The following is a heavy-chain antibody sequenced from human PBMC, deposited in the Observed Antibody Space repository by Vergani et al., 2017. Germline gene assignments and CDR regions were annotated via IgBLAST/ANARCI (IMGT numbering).Heavy chain of an antibody. CDR3: AKEWKMSYCSSTSCSYGMDV. CDR2: ISYDGSNK. J-gene: IGHJ6*02. CDR1: GFTFSSYG. Sequence: QVQLVESGGGVVQPGRSLRLSCAASGFTFSSYGMHWVRQAPGKGLEGVAVISYDGSNKYYADSVKGRFTISRDNSKNTLYLQMNSLRAEDTAVYYCAKEWKMSYCSSTSCSYGMDVWGQGTTVTVAS. D-gene: IGHD2-2*01. V-gene: IGHV3-30*18.